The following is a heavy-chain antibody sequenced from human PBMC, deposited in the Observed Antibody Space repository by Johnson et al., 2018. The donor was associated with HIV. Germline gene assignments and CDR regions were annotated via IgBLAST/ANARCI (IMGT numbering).Heavy chain of an antibody. CDR1: GFTFSSYA. D-gene: IGHD6-6*01. CDR3: ARDVIKVIAARDDAFDI. Sequence: MQLVESGGGLVQPGGSLRLSCAASGFTFSSYAMSWVRQAPGKGLEWVSAISGSGGSTYYADSVKGRFTISRDNSKNTLYLQMNSLRPEDTAVDYCARDVIKVIAARDDAFDIWGQGTMVTVSS. J-gene: IGHJ3*02. CDR2: ISGSGGST. V-gene: IGHV3-23*04.